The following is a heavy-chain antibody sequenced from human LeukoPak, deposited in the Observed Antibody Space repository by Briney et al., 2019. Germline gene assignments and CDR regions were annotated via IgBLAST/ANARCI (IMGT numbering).Heavy chain of an antibody. D-gene: IGHD5-24*01. CDR2: IYYSGRT. Sequence: PSETLSLTCTVSGDSINSYYWNWIRQPPGEGLEWIGYIYYSGRTDYNPSLKSRVTISVDTSKHQFSMKLKSVTAAYTAVYFCARGRWLPNASDIWGQGTMVTVFS. CDR1: GDSINSYY. V-gene: IGHV4-59*01. CDR3: ARGRWLPNASDI. J-gene: IGHJ3*02.